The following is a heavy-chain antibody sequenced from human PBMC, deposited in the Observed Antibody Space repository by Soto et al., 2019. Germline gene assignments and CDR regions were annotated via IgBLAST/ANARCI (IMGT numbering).Heavy chain of an antibody. CDR2: IDSAGSST. CDR3: ARGTGGEGYNV. V-gene: IGHV3-74*03. CDR1: GFTFSIYW. Sequence: EVQLVESGGGLVQPGGSLTLSCAASGFTFSIYWMHWVRQDPGKGLVWVSRIDSAGSSTTYADSVKGRFTISRDNAKNALYLLMTSLRAEESAVYYCARGTGGEGYNVWGQGTLVTVSS. D-gene: IGHD3-16*01. J-gene: IGHJ4*02.